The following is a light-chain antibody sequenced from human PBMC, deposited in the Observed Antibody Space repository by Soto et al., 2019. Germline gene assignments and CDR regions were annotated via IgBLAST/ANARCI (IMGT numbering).Light chain of an antibody. J-gene: IGLJ2*01. V-gene: IGLV1-44*01. CDR3: AAWDDSLNGVV. CDR2: SSN. CDR1: SSNIGSNS. Sequence: QSVLTQPPSASGTPGQRVTISCSGSSSNIGSNSVNWYQQLPGPAPKLLMYSSNHRPSGVPDRFSGSKSGTSASLAISGLQAEDEADYYCAAWDDSLNGVVFGGGTKLTVL.